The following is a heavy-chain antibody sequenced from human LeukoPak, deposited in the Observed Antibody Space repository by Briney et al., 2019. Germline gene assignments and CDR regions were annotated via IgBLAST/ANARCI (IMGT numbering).Heavy chain of an antibody. J-gene: IGHJ4*02. CDR1: GFTFSSYA. CDR3: ATERQLQGYFDY. CDR2: ISGSGGST. D-gene: IGHD4-23*01. Sequence: GGSLRLSCAASGFTFSSYAMSWVRQAPGKGLEWVSAISGSGGSTYYAGSVKGRFTISRDNSKNTLYLQMNSLRAEDTAVYYCATERQLQGYFDYWGQGTLVTVSS. V-gene: IGHV3-23*01.